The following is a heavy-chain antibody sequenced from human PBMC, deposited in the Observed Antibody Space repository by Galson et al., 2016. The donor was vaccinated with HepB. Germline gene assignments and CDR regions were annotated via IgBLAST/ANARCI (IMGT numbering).Heavy chain of an antibody. D-gene: IGHD3/OR15-3a*01. Sequence: SETLSLTCGVYGGSFRDHNWSWIRQTPEKGLEWIGEINYSGGTNYNPSLKSRVAMSVDTSKNQFSLRLSSMTAADTAVYYCASRYDFWSGYLHYWGQGTLVTVSS. CDR3: ASRYDFWSGYLHY. CDR2: INYSGGT. J-gene: IGHJ4*02. V-gene: IGHV4-34*01. CDR1: GGSFRDHN.